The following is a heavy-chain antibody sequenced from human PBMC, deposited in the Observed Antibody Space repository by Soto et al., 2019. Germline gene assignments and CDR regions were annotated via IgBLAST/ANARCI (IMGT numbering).Heavy chain of an antibody. CDR3: AKDRDSSGYYYRNY. CDR2: VSTSGSTV. J-gene: IGHJ4*02. D-gene: IGHD3-22*01. V-gene: IGHV3-11*01. CDR1: GFTFNDYY. Sequence: GGSLRLSCAASGFTFNDYYMNWIRQAPGKGLEWISYVSTSGSTVYYADSVKGRFTISRDNAKNSLFLQINSLRAEDTAVYYCAKDRDSSGYYYRNYWGQGTLVTVSS.